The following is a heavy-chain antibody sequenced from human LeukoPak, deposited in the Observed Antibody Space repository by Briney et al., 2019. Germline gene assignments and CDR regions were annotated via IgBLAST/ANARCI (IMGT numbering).Heavy chain of an antibody. Sequence: GASVKVSCKASGYTFTGYYMHWVRQAPGQGLEWMGWINPNSGGTSHAQKFQGRATMTRDTSISTAYMELSRLRSDDTAVYYCASLPLYSGSYFFDYWGQGTLVTVSS. CDR1: GYTFTGYY. CDR2: INPNSGGT. J-gene: IGHJ4*02. D-gene: IGHD1-26*01. CDR3: ASLPLYSGSYFFDY. V-gene: IGHV1-2*02.